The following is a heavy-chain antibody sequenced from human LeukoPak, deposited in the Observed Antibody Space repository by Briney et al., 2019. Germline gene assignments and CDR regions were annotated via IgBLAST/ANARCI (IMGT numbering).Heavy chain of an antibody. Sequence: ASVKVSCKASGGSFSDYSISWVRQAPGQGLEWMGWINPNSGDTNFAQKFQGRVTMTRDTSISTAYMELSRLRSDDTAVYYCARGDNYDILTGYQTPSHLSDYWGQGTLVTVSS. V-gene: IGHV1-2*02. J-gene: IGHJ4*02. D-gene: IGHD3-9*01. CDR2: INPNSGDT. CDR3: ARGDNYDILTGYQTPSHLSDY. CDR1: GGSFSDYS.